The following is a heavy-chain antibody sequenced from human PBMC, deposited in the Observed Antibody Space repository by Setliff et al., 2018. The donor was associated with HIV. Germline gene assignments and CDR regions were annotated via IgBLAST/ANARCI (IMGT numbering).Heavy chain of an antibody. J-gene: IGHJ4*02. CDR1: GYSFTSYW. CDR2: IYPGDSDT. D-gene: IGHD6-19*01. Sequence: GESLKISCKGSGYSFTSYWIGWVRQMPGKGLEWMGIIYPGDSDTRYSPSFQGQVTISADKSISTAYLQWSSLKASDTAVYYCAKTPSSGWYSLYLDYWGQGTLVTVSS. CDR3: AKTPSSGWYSLYLDY. V-gene: IGHV5-51*01.